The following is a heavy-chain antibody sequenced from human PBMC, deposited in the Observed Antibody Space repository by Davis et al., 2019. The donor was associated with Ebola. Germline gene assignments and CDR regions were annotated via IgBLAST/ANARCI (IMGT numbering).Heavy chain of an antibody. V-gene: IGHV3-73*01. Sequence: GGSLRLSCAASGFTFSGSAMHWVRQASGKGLEWVGRIRSKANSYATAYAASVKGRFTISRDDSKNTAYLQMNSLKAEDTAVYYCTREYGSGDYWGQGTLVTVSS. CDR3: TREYGSGDY. CDR1: GFTFSGSA. D-gene: IGHD3-10*01. J-gene: IGHJ4*02. CDR2: IRSKANSYAT.